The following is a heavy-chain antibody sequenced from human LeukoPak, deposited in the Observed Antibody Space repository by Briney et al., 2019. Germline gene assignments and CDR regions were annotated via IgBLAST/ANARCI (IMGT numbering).Heavy chain of an antibody. J-gene: IGHJ6*02. CDR2: IYTSGST. Sequence: SETLSLTCTVSGGSISSYYWSWIRQPAGKGLEWIGRIYTSGSTNYNPSLKSRVSMSVDTSKNQFSLKLSSVTAADTAVYYCAGRATYYYYGMDVWGQGTTVTVTS. CDR1: GGSISSYY. V-gene: IGHV4-4*07. CDR3: AGRATYYYYGMDV.